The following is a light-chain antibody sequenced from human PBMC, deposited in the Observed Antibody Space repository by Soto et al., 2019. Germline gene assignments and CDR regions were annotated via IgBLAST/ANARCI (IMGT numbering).Light chain of an antibody. CDR3: SSYGGSNSYV. CDR1: SSDVGGYNY. CDR2: EVN. Sequence: QSALTQPPSASGSPGQSVAISCTGTSSDVGGYNYVSWYQQHPGKAPKLMIYEVNKRPSGVPDRFSGSKSGNTASLTVSGLQAEDDADYYCSSYGGSNSYVFGSGTKVTVL. J-gene: IGLJ1*01. V-gene: IGLV2-8*01.